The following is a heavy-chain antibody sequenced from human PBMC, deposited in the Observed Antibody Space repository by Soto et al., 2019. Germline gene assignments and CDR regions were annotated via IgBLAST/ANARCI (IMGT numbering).Heavy chain of an antibody. CDR1: GYTFTGHY. D-gene: IGHD1-26*01. CDR2: IGPESGAT. V-gene: IGHV1-2*02. Sequence: ASVKISCKASGYTFTGHYIHWVRQAPEQGPEWMGEIGPESGATRYAQKFQGRVTMTRDTSITTVYMELKNLSPDDTAVYYCGRGRSGQIVVFYWGQGTPVTVSS. CDR3: GRGRSGQIVVFY. J-gene: IGHJ4*02.